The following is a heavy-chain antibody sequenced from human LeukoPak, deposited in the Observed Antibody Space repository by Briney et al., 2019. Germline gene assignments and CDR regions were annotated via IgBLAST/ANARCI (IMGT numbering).Heavy chain of an antibody. V-gene: IGHV3-48*04. CDR3: ARRLRGDAFDI. J-gene: IGHJ3*02. CDR2: ISSSSSTI. D-gene: IGHD5-12*01. CDR1: GFTFSSYW. Sequence: GGSLRLSCAASGFTFSSYWMSWVRQAPEKGLEWVSYISSSSSTIYYADSVKGRFTISRDNAKNSLYLQMNSLRAEDTAVYYCARRLRGDAFDIWGQGTMVTVSS.